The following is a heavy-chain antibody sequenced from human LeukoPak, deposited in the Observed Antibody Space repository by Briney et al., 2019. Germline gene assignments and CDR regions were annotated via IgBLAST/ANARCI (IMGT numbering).Heavy chain of an antibody. CDR3: ARDPVATSRFDY. Sequence: GGSLRLSCAASGFPFSSYSMNWVRQAPANGLEWVSYISNSASTIYYADSVTGRFTISRDNAKNSLYLQMNSLRDEDTAVYYCARDPVATSRFDYWGQGTLVTVSS. CDR2: ISNSASTI. J-gene: IGHJ4*02. D-gene: IGHD5-12*01. CDR1: GFPFSSYS. V-gene: IGHV3-48*02.